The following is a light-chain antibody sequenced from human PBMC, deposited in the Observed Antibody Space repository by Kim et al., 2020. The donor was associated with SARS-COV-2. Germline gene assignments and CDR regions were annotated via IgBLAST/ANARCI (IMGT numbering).Light chain of an antibody. CDR1: SLRSYY. CDR3: NSRDTSDNVV. V-gene: IGLV3-19*01. CDR2: GKN. Sequence: VALGPTVRITCQGDSLRSYYATWYQQKPGQAPILLIYGKNNRPSGIPDRFSGSSSGNTASLTITGAQAEDEADYYCNSRDTSDNVVFGGGTSLTVL. J-gene: IGLJ2*01.